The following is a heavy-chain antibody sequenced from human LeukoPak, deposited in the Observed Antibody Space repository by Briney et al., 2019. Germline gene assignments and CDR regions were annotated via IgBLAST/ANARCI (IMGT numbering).Heavy chain of an antibody. D-gene: IGHD5-12*01. CDR1: GFTFSSYA. J-gene: IGHJ4*02. CDR3: ARKPLSGGYGGTIDY. Sequence: GGSLRLSCAASGFTFSSYAMHWVRQAPGKGLEWVAVISYDGNNKYYADSVKGRFTISRDNSKNTLYLRINSLRAEDTAIYYCARKPLSGGYGGTIDYWGQGTLVTVSS. CDR2: ISYDGNNK. V-gene: IGHV3-30-3*01.